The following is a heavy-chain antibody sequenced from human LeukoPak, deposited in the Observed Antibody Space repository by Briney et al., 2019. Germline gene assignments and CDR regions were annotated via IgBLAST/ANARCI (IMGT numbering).Heavy chain of an antibody. CDR3: ARDHCSSTSCYANYYYYMDV. CDR2: ISSNGGST. V-gene: IGHV3-64*01. Sequence: GGSLRLSCAASGFTFSSYAMHWVRQAPGKGLEYVSAISSNGGSTYYANSVKGRFTISRDNSKNTLYLQMGSLRAEDMAVYYCARDHCSSTSCYANYYYYMDVWGKGTTVTVSS. CDR1: GFTFSSYA. J-gene: IGHJ6*03. D-gene: IGHD2-2*01.